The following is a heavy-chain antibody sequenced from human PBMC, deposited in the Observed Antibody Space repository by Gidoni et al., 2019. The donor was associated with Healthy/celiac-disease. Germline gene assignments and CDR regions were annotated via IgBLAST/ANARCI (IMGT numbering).Heavy chain of an antibody. CDR2: LSAYNGNT. D-gene: IGHD2-15*01. Sequence: QVQLVQSGAEVKQPGASVKVSCKASGYTFTRSGLSWVRQAPGQGLEWMGWLSAYNGNTNYAQKLHGRVTMTTDTSTSTAYMELRSLSSDDPAVYYCAREPPPHYCSGGSCYSFDPWGQGTLVTVSS. V-gene: IGHV1-18*01. J-gene: IGHJ5*02. CDR3: AREPPPHYCSGGSCYSFDP. CDR1: GYTFTRSG.